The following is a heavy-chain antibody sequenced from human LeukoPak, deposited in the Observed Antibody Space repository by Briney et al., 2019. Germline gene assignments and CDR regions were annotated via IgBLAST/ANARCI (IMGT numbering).Heavy chain of an antibody. J-gene: IGHJ3*02. CDR2: IHTRGST. CDR3: ARPIYGSGSRPKRCAFDI. CDR1: GGSINSGSYY. D-gene: IGHD3-10*01. Sequence: PSQTLSLTCTVSGGSINSGSYYWSWIRQPAGKGLEWIGRIHTRGSTNYSPSLKSRVTISVDTSKNQFSLRLSSVTAADTAVYYCARPIYGSGSRPKRCAFDIWGQGTMVTVSS. V-gene: IGHV4-61*02.